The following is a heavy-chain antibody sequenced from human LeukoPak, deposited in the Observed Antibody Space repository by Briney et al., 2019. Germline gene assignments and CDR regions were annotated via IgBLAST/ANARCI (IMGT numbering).Heavy chain of an antibody. CDR2: IYYSGST. CDR1: GASLCPYF. J-gene: IGHJ4*02. Sequence: PSETLSLTCTVSGASLCPYFWLWTRHPTGRALEWIGSIYYSGSTNYNPSLKSRVTISVDTSKDQFSLRLTSLTAADTAVYYCARARSGWSFDYWGQGTLVTVSS. CDR3: ARARSGWSFDY. V-gene: IGHV4-59*13. D-gene: IGHD6-19*01.